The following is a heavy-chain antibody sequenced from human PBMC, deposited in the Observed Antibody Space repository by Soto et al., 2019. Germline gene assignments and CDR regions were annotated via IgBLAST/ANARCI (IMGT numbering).Heavy chain of an antibody. J-gene: IGHJ4*02. D-gene: IGHD4-17*01. CDR3: ARALYGDNVDY. Sequence: QVQLVQSGAEVKKPGASVKVSCKASGYTFTSYDINWVRQATGQGLEWMGWMNPNSGNTGDAQKLQGRVTMTRNPAVSTAYMALSSLRSEGTTVYYCARALYGDNVDYWGQGTLVTVSS. CDR2: MNPNSGNT. V-gene: IGHV1-8*01. CDR1: GYTFTSYD.